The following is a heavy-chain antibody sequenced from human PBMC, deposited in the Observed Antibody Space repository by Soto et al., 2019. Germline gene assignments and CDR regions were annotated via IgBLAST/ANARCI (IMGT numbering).Heavy chain of an antibody. CDR2: ISAYNGNT. J-gene: IGHJ4*01. CDR1: GYTFTSYG. CDR3: ARVPPSGFTVTLPIDY. V-gene: IGHV1-18*01. Sequence: QVQLVQSGAEVKKPGASVKVSCKASGYTFTSYGISWVRQAPGQGLEWMGWISAYNGNTNYAQKLQGRVTMTTDTPASKAYIELQSLSYDLTAVYYCARVPPSGFTVTLPIDYRGKGPLVTVSS. D-gene: IGHD4-17*01.